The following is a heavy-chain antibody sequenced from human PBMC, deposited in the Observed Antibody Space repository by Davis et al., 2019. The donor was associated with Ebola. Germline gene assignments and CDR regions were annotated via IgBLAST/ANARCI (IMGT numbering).Heavy chain of an antibody. CDR1: GGTFSSYT. Sequence: AASVKVSCKASGGTFSSYTISWVRQAPGQGLEWMGRIIPILGIANYAQKSQGRVTITADESTSTAYMELRSLRSDDTAVYYCARDPKVAALDYWGQGTLVTVSS. CDR3: ARDPKVAALDY. CDR2: IIPILGIA. V-gene: IGHV1-69*04. J-gene: IGHJ4*02. D-gene: IGHD6-13*01.